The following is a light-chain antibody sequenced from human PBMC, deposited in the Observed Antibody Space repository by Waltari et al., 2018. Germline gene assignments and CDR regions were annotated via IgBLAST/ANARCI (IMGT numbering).Light chain of an antibody. J-gene: IGKJ2*01. CDR3: QHSYNTPFPYT. CDR1: QSIRNY. Sequence: IQMTQSPSSLSASVGDRFTIICRSSQSIRNYLNWYQHKQGKAPKLLSFAAASLHSGIPSRFSGSGSRTDFTLTISSLQPEDFATYYCQHSYNTPFPYTFGQGTKLEIK. CDR2: AAA. V-gene: IGKV1-39*01.